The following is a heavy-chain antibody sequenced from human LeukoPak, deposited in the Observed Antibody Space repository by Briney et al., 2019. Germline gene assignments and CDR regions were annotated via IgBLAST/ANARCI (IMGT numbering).Heavy chain of an antibody. CDR1: GGSFSGYY. CDR2: INHSGST. J-gene: IGHJ4*02. D-gene: IGHD2-15*01. Sequence: SETLSLTCAVYGGSFSGYYWSWIRQPPGKGLEWIGEINHSGSTNYNPSLKSRVTISVDTSKNQFSLKLSSVTAADTAVYYSATLCSGGSCYGGTDYWGQGTLVTVSS. V-gene: IGHV4-34*01. CDR3: ATLCSGGSCYGGTDY.